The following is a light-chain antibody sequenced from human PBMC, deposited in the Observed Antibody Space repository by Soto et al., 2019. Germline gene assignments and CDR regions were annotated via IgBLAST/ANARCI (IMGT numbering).Light chain of an antibody. CDR3: LQHSSYPLT. Sequence: DIQMPQSPSAMSASVGDRVTITCRACRGISNYLTWFQQKPGKVPKRLLYAASSLQSGAPSRFSGSGSGTEFTRTITSLQPEDFATYFCLQHSSYPLTFGGGAKVEIK. CDR2: AAS. J-gene: IGKJ4*02. V-gene: IGKV1-17*03. CDR1: RGISNY.